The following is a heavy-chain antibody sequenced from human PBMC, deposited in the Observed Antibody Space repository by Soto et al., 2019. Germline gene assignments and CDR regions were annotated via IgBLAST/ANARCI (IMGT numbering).Heavy chain of an antibody. CDR3: ARDRDSSSPYYYYYGMDV. D-gene: IGHD6-6*01. J-gene: IGHJ6*02. Sequence: GVSLRLSCAASGFTFSSYSMNWVRQAPGKGLEWVSYISSSSSTMYYADSVKGRFTISRDNAKNSLYLQMNSLRDEDTAVYYCARDRDSSSPYYYYYGMDVWGQGTTVTVSS. CDR2: ISSSSSTM. CDR1: GFTFSSYS. V-gene: IGHV3-48*02.